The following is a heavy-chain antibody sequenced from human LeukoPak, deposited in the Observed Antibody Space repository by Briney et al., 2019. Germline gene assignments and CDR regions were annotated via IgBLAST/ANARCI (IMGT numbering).Heavy chain of an antibody. CDR2: FYPEDGET. CDR1: GYTHTELS. CDR3: ATTAPYYYGSGSYYEFDY. J-gene: IGHJ4*02. Sequence: ASVTVSCKASGYTHTELSMHWVRQAPGKGLEWMGGFYPEDGETIYAQKFQGRVTITEDTSTDTAYMELSSLRSEDTAVYYCATTAPYYYGSGSYYEFDYWGQGTLVTVSS. D-gene: IGHD3-10*01. V-gene: IGHV1-24*01.